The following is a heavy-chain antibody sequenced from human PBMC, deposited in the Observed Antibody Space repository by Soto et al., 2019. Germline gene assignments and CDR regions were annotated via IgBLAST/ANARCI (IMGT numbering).Heavy chain of an antibody. CDR3: ARKSGRVLWGYYYYYMDV. CDR2: IKQDGSEK. J-gene: IGHJ6*03. Sequence: AVSLRLSCAASGFTFSSYWMSWVRQAPGKGLEWVANIKQDGSEKYYVDSVKGRFTISRDNAKNSLYLQMNSLRAEDTAVYYCARKSGRVLWGYYYYYMDVWGKGTTVTVSS. D-gene: IGHD3-10*01. V-gene: IGHV3-7*01. CDR1: GFTFSSYW.